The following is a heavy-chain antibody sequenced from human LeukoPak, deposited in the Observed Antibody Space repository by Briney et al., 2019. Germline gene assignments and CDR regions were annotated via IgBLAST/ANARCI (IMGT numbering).Heavy chain of an antibody. CDR2: ISYGGSNK. V-gene: IGHV3-30*18. Sequence: GGSLRLSCAASGFTFSSYAMRWVRQAPGKGLEWVAVISYGGSNKYYADSVTGRFTISRDNSKNTLYLQMNSLRAEDTAVYYCAKRMATFSSLDYWGQGTLVTVSS. CDR3: AKRMATFSSLDY. CDR1: GFTFSSYA. J-gene: IGHJ4*02. D-gene: IGHD5-24*01.